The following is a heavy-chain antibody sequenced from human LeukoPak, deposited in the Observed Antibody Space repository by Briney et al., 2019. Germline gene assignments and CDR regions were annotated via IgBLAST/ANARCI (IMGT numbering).Heavy chain of an antibody. V-gene: IGHV3-66*01. J-gene: IGHJ4*02. D-gene: IGHD2-15*01. CDR2: ICSGGRT. CDR1: GFTVSSNY. Sequence: GGSLRLSCAASGFTVSSNYMSWVRQAPGKGLEWVSVICSGGRTYYADSVKGRFTISRDNSKNTLYLQMNSLRAEDTAVYYCATIVPDVVATLTFDYWGQGTLVTVSS. CDR3: ATIVPDVVATLTFDY.